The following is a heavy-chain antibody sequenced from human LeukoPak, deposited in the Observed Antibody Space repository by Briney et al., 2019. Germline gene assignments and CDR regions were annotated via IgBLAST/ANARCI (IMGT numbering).Heavy chain of an antibody. V-gene: IGHV4-59*01. CDR3: ASQESSYGPTFDY. Sequence: SEILSLTCSVSGGSISSYYWSWIRQTPGKGLEWIGYIYYSGSTSYNPSFKGRVTISVDTSTDHFSLKLRSGTAADTAMYYCASQESSYGPTFDYWGQGILVTVSS. D-gene: IGHD2-2*01. CDR2: IYYSGST. CDR1: GGSISSYY. J-gene: IGHJ4*02.